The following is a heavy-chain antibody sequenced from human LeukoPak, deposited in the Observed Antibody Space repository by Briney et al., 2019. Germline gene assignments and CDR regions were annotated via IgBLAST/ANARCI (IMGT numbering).Heavy chain of an antibody. V-gene: IGHV3-74*01. D-gene: IGHD2/OR15-2a*01. CDR3: ARERGGSDPPLSVY. J-gene: IGHJ4*01. Sequence: PGGSLRLSXAASGFTFSSYWMHWVCQTPGEGLMWVSGINSDGRTTTYADSVKGRFTMSRDNAKNTLYLQMNSLRGEDTAVYYCARERGGSDPPLSVYWGHGTLVTVSS. CDR1: GFTFSSYW. CDR2: INSDGRTT.